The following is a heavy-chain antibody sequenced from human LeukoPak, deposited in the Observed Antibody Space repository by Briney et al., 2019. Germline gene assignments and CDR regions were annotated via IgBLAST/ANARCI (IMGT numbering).Heavy chain of an antibody. CDR2: ISAYNGNT. J-gene: IGHJ4*02. CDR3: ARDQVYNRAQGVIDY. V-gene: IGHV1-18*01. CDR1: GYTFISYG. Sequence: ASVKVSCKASGYTFISYGISWVRQAPGQGLEWMGWISAYNGNTNYAQKLQGRVTMTTDTSTSTAYMELRSLRSDDTAVYYCARDQVYNRAQGVIDYWGQGTLVTVSS. D-gene: IGHD1-14*01.